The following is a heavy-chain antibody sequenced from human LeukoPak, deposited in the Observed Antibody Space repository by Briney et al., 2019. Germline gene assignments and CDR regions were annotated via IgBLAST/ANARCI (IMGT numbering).Heavy chain of an antibody. Sequence: ASVKVSCKASGYSFTGYYMHWVRQAPGQGLEWMGWFNPNSGGTNYAQEFQGRVTMTRDTSISTAYMELSRLRSDDTAVYYCAREYYFDNSGYYGVGDYWGQGTLVTVSS. CDR2: FNPNSGGT. V-gene: IGHV1-2*02. CDR1: GYSFTGYY. D-gene: IGHD3-22*01. CDR3: AREYYFDNSGYYGVGDY. J-gene: IGHJ4*02.